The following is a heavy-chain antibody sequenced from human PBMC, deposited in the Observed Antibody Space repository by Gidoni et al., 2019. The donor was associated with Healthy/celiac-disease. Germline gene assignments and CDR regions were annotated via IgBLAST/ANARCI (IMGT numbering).Heavy chain of an antibody. CDR3: ATLHRAFRDSNGAFDI. V-gene: IGHV1-24*01. CDR1: GYTLPELS. CDR2: LDPEDGET. J-gene: IGHJ3*02. Sequence: QVQLVQSGAAVKKPGASVKVSCKVSGYTLPELSMHWVRQAPGKGLEWMGGLDPEDGETIYAQKLQGRVSMTEDTSTDTDYMELRRLRSEDTDVYYCATLHRAFRDSNGAFDIWGQGTMVTVSS. D-gene: IGHD3-22*01.